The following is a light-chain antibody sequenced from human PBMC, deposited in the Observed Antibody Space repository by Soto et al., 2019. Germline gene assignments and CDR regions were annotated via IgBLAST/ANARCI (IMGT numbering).Light chain of an antibody. CDR3: QQYYAYLFT. Sequence: DIQMTQSPASLSSSVGDRVTITCRASQGIGNSLAWFQQKPGKAPKSLIYGGSSLQSGVPSKFSGSGSGTYFTLTISSLQPEDSATYYCQQYYAYLFTFGPGTKVDVK. CDR2: GGS. CDR1: QGIGNS. V-gene: IGKV1-16*02. J-gene: IGKJ3*01.